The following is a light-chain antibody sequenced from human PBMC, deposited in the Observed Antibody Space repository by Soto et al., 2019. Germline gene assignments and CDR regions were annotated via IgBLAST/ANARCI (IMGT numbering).Light chain of an antibody. J-gene: IGKJ1*01. CDR3: QQYRTYPCT. Sequence: DIQMTQSPSTLSASVGDRVTITCRASQTISTLLAWYQQRPGKAPNLLIYQAASLESGVPSRFSGSGSGTQFTLTISSLQPDDFATYFCQQYRTYPCTFGQGTKVEVK. CDR2: QAA. CDR1: QTISTL. V-gene: IGKV1-5*03.